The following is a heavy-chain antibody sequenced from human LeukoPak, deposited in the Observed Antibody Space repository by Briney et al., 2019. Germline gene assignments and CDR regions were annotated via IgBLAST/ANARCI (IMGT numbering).Heavy chain of an antibody. J-gene: IGHJ6*03. Sequence: SVKVSCKASGGTFSSYAISWVRQAPGQGLEWMGGIIPIFGTANYAQKFQGRVTITADESTSTAYMELSSLRSEDTAVYYCARDSSGWSRGWYMDVWGKGTTVTISS. CDR3: ARDSSGWSRGWYMDV. D-gene: IGHD6-19*01. CDR1: GGTFSSYA. V-gene: IGHV1-69*13. CDR2: IIPIFGTA.